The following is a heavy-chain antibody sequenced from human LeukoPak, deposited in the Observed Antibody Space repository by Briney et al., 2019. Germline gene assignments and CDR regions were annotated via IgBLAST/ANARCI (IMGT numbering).Heavy chain of an antibody. D-gene: IGHD6-19*01. CDR2: ITGSGDGT. CDR3: AKGGSSGYYLFDY. CDR1: GFTFSTYA. J-gene: IGHJ4*02. Sequence: GGSLRLSCAASGFTFSTYAMSWVRQAPGKGLEWVLSITGSGDGTYCADFVKGRFTISRDNSKNTLYLQMNSLRAEDTAVYYCAKGGSSGYYLFDYWGQGTLVTVSS. V-gene: IGHV3-23*01.